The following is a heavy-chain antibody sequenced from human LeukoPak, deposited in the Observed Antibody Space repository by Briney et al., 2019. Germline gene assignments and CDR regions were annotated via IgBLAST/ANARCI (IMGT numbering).Heavy chain of an antibody. CDR2: ISYDGSNK. Sequence: GGSLRLSCAASGFTFSSYAMHWVRQAPGKGLEWVAVISYDGSNKYYADSVKGRFTISRDNSKNTLYLQMNRLRAEDTAVYYCARGDYGGNSIFPFDYWGQGTLVTVSS. CDR3: ARGDYGGNSIFPFDY. V-gene: IGHV3-30-3*01. CDR1: GFTFSSYA. D-gene: IGHD4-23*01. J-gene: IGHJ4*02.